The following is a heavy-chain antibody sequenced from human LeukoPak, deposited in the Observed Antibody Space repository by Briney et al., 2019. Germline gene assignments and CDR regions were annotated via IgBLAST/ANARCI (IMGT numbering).Heavy chain of an antibody. J-gene: IGHJ4*02. D-gene: IGHD4-17*01. Sequence: GGSLRLSCAAPGFTFSSYWMSWVRQAPGKGLEWVANIEQDGSEKYYVDSVKGRFTISRDNAKNSLYLQMNSLRAEDTAVYYCAREDYGDYPSFDYWGQGTLVTVSS. CDR3: AREDYGDYPSFDY. CDR2: IEQDGSEK. V-gene: IGHV3-7*03. CDR1: GFTFSSYW.